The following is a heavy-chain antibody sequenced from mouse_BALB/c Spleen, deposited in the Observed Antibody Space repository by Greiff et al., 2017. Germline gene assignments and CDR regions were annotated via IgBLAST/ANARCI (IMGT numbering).Heavy chain of an antibody. V-gene: IGHV5-17*02. D-gene: IGHD2-10*01. CDR1: GFTFSSFG. CDR2: ISSGSSTI. J-gene: IGHJ4*01. CDR3: ARTPYYGNYEGRYYAMDY. Sequence: DVQLVESGGGLVQPGGSRKLSCAASGFTFSSFGMHWVRQAPEKGLEWVAYISSGSSTIYYADTVKGRFTISRDNPKNTLFLQMTSLRSEDTAMYYCARTPYYGNYEGRYYAMDYWGQGTSVTVSS.